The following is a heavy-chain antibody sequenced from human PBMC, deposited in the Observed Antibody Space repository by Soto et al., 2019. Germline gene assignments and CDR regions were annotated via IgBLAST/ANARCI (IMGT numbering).Heavy chain of an antibody. J-gene: IGHJ4*02. V-gene: IGHV1-24*01. CDR3: AASILRVWVLPHFDY. Sequence: QVPLVQSGPKVKKPGASVKVSCKVSVYTFTDLSMHWVRQAPGEGLEWMGGFDPEKGKRIYAQNFQGRVTMTEDTSTGTAYMELSSLRSDDTAVYYCAASILRVWVLPHFDYWGQGTLVSVSS. D-gene: IGHD3-10*01. CDR1: VYTFTDLS. CDR2: FDPEKGKR.